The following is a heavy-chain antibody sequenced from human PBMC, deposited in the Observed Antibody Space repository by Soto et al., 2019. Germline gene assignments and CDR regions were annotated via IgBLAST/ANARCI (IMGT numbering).Heavy chain of an antibody. V-gene: IGHV4-4*07. CDR1: GGSFSSYY. Sequence: QVQLQESGPGLVKPSETLSLSCTVSGGSFSSYYCNWVRKSAGKGLEWIGRIYPTGSTTYNPSLKSRLTMSVDTSNNQCSLRLKSMTAAETAGYYCATGRSEIVPGAMDTWGQGTLVTVSS. CDR3: ATGRSEIVPGAMDT. CDR2: IYPTGST. J-gene: IGHJ5*02. D-gene: IGHD2-2*01.